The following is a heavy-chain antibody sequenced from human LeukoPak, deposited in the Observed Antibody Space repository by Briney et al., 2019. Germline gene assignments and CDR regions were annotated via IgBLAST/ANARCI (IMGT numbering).Heavy chain of an antibody. Sequence: ASVKVSCKASGYTFTSYAMHWVRQAPGQRLEWMGWINAGNGNTKYSQKFQGRVTITRDTSASTAYMELSSPRSEDTAVYYCARHMVRGVIITYYYYGMDVWGQGTTVTVSS. D-gene: IGHD3-10*01. CDR3: ARHMVRGVIITYYYYGMDV. J-gene: IGHJ6*02. V-gene: IGHV1-3*01. CDR2: INAGNGNT. CDR1: GYTFTSYA.